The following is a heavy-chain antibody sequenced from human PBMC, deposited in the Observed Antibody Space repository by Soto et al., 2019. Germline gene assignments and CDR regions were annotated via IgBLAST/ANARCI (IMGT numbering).Heavy chain of an antibody. D-gene: IGHD2-21*02. J-gene: IGHJ4*02. CDR2: IGASGDIT. CDR1: GFSFTNFA. Sequence: GGSLRLSCTASGFSFTNFAMSWVRQAPGKGLEWVAGIGASGDITWYADSVKGRLSISRDNSKNTLYLQLNSLRFEDTAVYYCAKDDFTDRGDDYFDYLRPGTLATVSS. V-gene: IGHV3-23*01. CDR3: AKDDFTDRGDDYFDY.